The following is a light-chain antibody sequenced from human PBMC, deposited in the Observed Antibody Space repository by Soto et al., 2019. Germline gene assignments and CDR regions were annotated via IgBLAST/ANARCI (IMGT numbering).Light chain of an antibody. CDR2: GNN. V-gene: IGLV1-40*01. CDR1: SSNIGANYD. Sequence: QSVLTQPPSVSGAPGQTVTISCTGSSSNIGANYDVHWYQQRPGTAPKLLIFGNNNRPSGVPDRFSGSKSGTSASLAITGVQAEDEGDYYCQSYDNTLSARDVFGTGTKVTVL. CDR3: QSYDNTLSARDV. J-gene: IGLJ1*01.